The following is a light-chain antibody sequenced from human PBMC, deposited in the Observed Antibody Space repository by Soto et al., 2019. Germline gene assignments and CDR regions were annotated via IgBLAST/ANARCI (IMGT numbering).Light chain of an antibody. CDR2: DAS. CDR1: QSVSTY. CDR3: QQRSNWPVT. J-gene: IGKJ1*01. V-gene: IGKV3-11*01. Sequence: EIVLTQSPATLSLSPGDRATLSCRASQSVSTYLAWYQQKPGQAPSLLIYDASNRATGIPARFSGSGSGTDFTLTISSLEPVDFAVYYCQQRSNWPVTFGQGTNVEIK.